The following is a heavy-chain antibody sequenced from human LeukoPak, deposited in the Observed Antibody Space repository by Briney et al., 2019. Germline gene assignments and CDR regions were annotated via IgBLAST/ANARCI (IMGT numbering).Heavy chain of an antibody. CDR2: ISAYNGNT. V-gene: IGHV1-18*01. CDR1: GYTFASNG. Sequence: ASVKVSSKASGYTFASNGISWVRQAPGQGLEWMGWISAYNGNTNYAQKLQGRVTMTTDTSTSTAYMELRSLRSDDTAVYYCARGNWNDGPDYWGQGTLVTVSS. J-gene: IGHJ4*02. CDR3: ARGNWNDGPDY. D-gene: IGHD1-1*01.